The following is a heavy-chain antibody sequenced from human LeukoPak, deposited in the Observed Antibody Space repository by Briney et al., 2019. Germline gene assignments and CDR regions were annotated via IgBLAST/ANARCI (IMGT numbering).Heavy chain of an antibody. V-gene: IGHV1-18*01. D-gene: IGHD3-3*01. CDR3: ARNTIFGVVIIPLDY. Sequence: ASVKVSCKASGYTFTSYGISWVRQAPGQGLERMGWISAYNGNTNYAQKLQGRVTMTTDTSTSTAYMELRSLRSDDTAVYYCARNTIFGVVIIPLDYWGQGTLVTVSS. CDR1: GYTFTSYG. CDR2: ISAYNGNT. J-gene: IGHJ4*02.